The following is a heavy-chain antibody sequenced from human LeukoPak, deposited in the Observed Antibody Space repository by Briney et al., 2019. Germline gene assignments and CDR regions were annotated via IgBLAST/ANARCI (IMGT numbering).Heavy chain of an antibody. Sequence: GGSLRLSCAASGFTFSIYTVNWVRQAPGKGLEWVSSISSSSTFIYSADSVKGRFTISRDNAKNSLFLQMNSLRAEDTAVYYCSRDLSSSALDYWGQGTLVTVS. V-gene: IGHV3-21*01. J-gene: IGHJ4*02. CDR3: SRDLSSSALDY. CDR1: GFTFSIYT. CDR2: ISSSSTFI. D-gene: IGHD6-25*01.